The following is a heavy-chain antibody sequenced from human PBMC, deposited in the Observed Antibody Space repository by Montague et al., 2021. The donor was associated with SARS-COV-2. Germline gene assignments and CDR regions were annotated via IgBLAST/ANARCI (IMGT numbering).Heavy chain of an antibody. J-gene: IGHJ4*02. CDR2: INHSGST. CDR1: GGSFSGYY. D-gene: IGHD5-12*01. Sequence: SETLSLTCAVYGGSFSGYYWNWIRQPPGKGLEWIGEINHSGSTNYNPFLKSRVTISVDTSNNQFSLKLTSVTAADTAVYYCARGPTNNIGMVATRLDYRGQGTLVTVSS. V-gene: IGHV4-34*01. CDR3: ARGPTNNIGMVATRLDY.